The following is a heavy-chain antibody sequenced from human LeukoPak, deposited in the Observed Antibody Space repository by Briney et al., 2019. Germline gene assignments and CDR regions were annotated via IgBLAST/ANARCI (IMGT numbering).Heavy chain of an antibody. V-gene: IGHV4-34*01. J-gene: IGHJ4*02. Sequence: SETLSLTCAVYGGSFSGYYWSWIRQPPGKGLEWIGEINHSGSTNYNPSLKSRVTISVDTSKTQFSLKLSSVTAADTAVYYCARSYYYGSGSYCYWGQGTLVTVSS. CDR3: ARSYYYGSGSYCY. CDR1: GGSFSGYY. CDR2: INHSGST. D-gene: IGHD3-10*01.